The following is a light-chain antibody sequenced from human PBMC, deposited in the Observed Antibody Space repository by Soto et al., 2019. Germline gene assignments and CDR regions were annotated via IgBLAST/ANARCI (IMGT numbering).Light chain of an antibody. J-gene: IGKJ3*01. CDR2: DAS. CDR3: QPRSSLLN. V-gene: IGKV3-11*01. Sequence: EIVLTQSPATLSLSPGERATLSCRASQSVSSYLAWYQQKPGQAPRLLIYDASNRATGIPARFSGSGSGTDFTLTISSLEPEDFAVYYCQPRSSLLNFGTGTKVDI. CDR1: QSVSSY.